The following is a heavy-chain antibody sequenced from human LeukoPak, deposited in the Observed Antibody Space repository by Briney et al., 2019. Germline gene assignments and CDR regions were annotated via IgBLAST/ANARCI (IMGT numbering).Heavy chain of an antibody. CDR3: ARAMGYSGYDLDY. CDR1: GYTFTSYA. Sequence: ASVKVSCKASGYTFTSYAMHWVRQAPGQRLEWMGWINAGNGNTKYSQKFQGRVTITRDTSASTAYMELSSLRSEDTAVYYCARAMGYSGYDLDYWGQGTLVTVSS. J-gene: IGHJ4*02. V-gene: IGHV1-3*01. CDR2: INAGNGNT. D-gene: IGHD5-12*01.